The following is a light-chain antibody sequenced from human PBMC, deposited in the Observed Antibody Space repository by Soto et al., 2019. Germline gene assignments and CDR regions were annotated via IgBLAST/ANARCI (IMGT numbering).Light chain of an antibody. V-gene: IGKV1-5*03. CDR3: QQYNSYSPWT. CDR2: KAS. Sequence: DIQMTQSPSTLSASVGDRVTITCRASQSISSWLAWYQQKPGKAPKLLIYKASSLESGVPSRFSGSGSGTAFTLTISSLQPDDVATYYCQQYNSYSPWTFGQGTKVEIK. J-gene: IGKJ1*01. CDR1: QSISSW.